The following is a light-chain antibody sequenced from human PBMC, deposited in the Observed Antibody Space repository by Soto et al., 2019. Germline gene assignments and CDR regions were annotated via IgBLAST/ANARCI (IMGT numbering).Light chain of an antibody. CDR1: QSVSSN. CDR2: CAS. CDR3: QQYNNWPPWT. J-gene: IGKJ1*01. V-gene: IGKV3-15*01. Sequence: EIVMTQSPATLSVSPGERATLSCRASQSVSSNLAWYQQKPGQAPRLLIYCASTMATGIQARFSGSGSGTELTLTISSLQSEDFAVYYCQQYNNWPPWTFGQGTKVEIK.